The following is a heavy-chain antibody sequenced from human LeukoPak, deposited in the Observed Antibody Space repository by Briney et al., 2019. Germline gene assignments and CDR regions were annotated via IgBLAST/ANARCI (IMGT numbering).Heavy chain of an antibody. CDR3: AKGRVWSSTSCSDY. CDR2: ISGSGGNT. CDR1: GFTFSSYA. D-gene: IGHD2-2*01. Sequence: GGSLRLSCAVSGFTFSSYAMSWVRQAPGKGLEWVSGISGSGGNTYYADSVKGRFTISRDNSKNTLFLQMNSLRAEDTALYYCAKGRVWSSTSCSDYWGQGTLVTVSS. J-gene: IGHJ4*02. V-gene: IGHV3-23*01.